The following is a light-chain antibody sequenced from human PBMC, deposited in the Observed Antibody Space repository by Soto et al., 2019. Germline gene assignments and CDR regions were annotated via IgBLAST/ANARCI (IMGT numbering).Light chain of an antibody. CDR2: GAS. CDR3: QQYNNWPPYT. Sequence: EIVMTQSPATLSVSPGERATLSCRASQSVSSNLAWYQQKPGQAPRLLIYGASTRATGIPARFSGSGSGTEFTPTISSLQSEDFAVYYCQQYNNWPPYTFGQGTKLESK. CDR1: QSVSSN. V-gene: IGKV3-15*01. J-gene: IGKJ2*01.